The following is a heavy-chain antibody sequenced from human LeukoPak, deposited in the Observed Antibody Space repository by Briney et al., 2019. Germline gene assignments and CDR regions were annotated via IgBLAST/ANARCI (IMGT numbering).Heavy chain of an antibody. CDR1: GFAFNTYS. CDR2: IFSSSTYI. J-gene: IGHJ4*02. V-gene: IGHV3-21*03. Sequence: GGSLRLSCAASGFAFNTYSMNWVRQAPGKGLEWVSFIFSSSTYIYYTDSVKGRFTISRDNARNSLYLQMDNLRAEDTGVYYCARGSGSSWYFYFDYWGQGTLVTVSS. CDR3: ARGSGSSWYFYFDY. D-gene: IGHD6-13*01.